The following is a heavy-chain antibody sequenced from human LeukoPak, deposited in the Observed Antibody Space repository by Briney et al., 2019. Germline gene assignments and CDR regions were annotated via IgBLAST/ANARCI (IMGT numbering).Heavy chain of an antibody. Sequence: GGSLRLSCAASGFTFNNYVMHWVHQASGKGLEWVALISYDGSNKYYADSVRGRFTISRDNSKNTLYLQMNSLRPEDTAVYYCAKDFEGFCGGDCYSMDFWGQGTLATVSS. CDR2: ISYDGSNK. J-gene: IGHJ4*02. CDR1: GFTFNNYV. CDR3: AKDFEGFCGGDCYSMDF. V-gene: IGHV3-30*18. D-gene: IGHD2-21*02.